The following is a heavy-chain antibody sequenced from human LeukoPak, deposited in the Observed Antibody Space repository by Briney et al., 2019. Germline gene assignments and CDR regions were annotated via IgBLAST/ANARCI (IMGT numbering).Heavy chain of an antibody. Sequence: GGSLRLSCAASGFTFDDYAMHWVRRAPGKGLEWVSGISWNSGSINYADSVKGRFTISRDNAKNSLYLQMNSLRPEDTALYYCAKDISVAAAEGGDFDYLGQGTLVTVSS. CDR2: ISWNSGSI. V-gene: IGHV3-9*01. CDR3: AKDISVAAAEGGDFDY. CDR1: GFTFDDYA. D-gene: IGHD6-13*01. J-gene: IGHJ4*02.